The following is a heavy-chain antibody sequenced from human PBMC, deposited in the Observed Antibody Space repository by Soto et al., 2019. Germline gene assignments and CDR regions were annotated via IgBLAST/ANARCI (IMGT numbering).Heavy chain of an antibody. CDR3: ARDSDGAWSPVDY. J-gene: IGHJ4*02. V-gene: IGHV3-21*01. Sequence: GESLKISCAASGFTFSSYSMNWVRQAPGKGLEWVSSISSSSSYIYYADSVKGRFTISRDNAKNSLYLQMNSLRAEDTAVYYCARDSDGAWSPVDYWGQGTLVTVSS. CDR1: GFTFSSYS. CDR2: ISSSSSYI.